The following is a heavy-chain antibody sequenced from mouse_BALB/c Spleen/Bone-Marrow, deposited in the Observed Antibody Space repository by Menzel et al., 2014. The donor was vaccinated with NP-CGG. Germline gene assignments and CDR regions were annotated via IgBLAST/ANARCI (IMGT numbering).Heavy chain of an antibody. CDR1: GFTFSSFG. V-gene: IGHV5-17*02. Sequence: EVQLVESGGGLVQPGGSRKLSCAASGFTFSSFGMHWVRQAPEKGLEWVAYISSGSSTIYYADTVKGRFTISRDNPKNPLFLQMTSLRSEDTAMYYCARAGMDYWGQGTSGTVSS. J-gene: IGHJ4*01. D-gene: IGHD3-3*01. CDR2: ISSGSSTI. CDR3: ARAGMDY.